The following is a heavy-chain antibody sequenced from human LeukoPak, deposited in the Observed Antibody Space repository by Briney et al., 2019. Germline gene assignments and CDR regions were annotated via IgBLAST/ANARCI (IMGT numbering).Heavy chain of an antibody. V-gene: IGHV3-64*01. Sequence: GGSLRLSCAASGFTFSSYAMHWVRQAPGKGLEYVSAISRNGGSTYYANSVKGRFTISRDNSKNTLYLQMGSLRAEDMAVYYCARDLAGGVAGVDYWGQGTLVTVSS. J-gene: IGHJ4*02. CDR1: GFTFSSYA. D-gene: IGHD6-13*01. CDR2: ISRNGGST. CDR3: ARDLAGGVAGVDY.